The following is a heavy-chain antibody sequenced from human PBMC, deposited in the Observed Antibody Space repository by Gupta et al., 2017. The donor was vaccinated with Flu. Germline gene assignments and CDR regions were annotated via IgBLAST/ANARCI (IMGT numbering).Heavy chain of an antibody. V-gene: IGHV4-39*01. J-gene: IGHJ3*02. D-gene: IGHD2-2*01. CDR2: IYYSGST. Sequence: WSRQPPGKGLEWIGSIYYSGSTYYNPSLKSRVTISVDTAKNQFSLKLSSVTAADTAVYYCARSRSIVVVPAAIFGDAFDIWGQGTMVTVSA. CDR3: ARSRSIVVVPAAIFGDAFDI.